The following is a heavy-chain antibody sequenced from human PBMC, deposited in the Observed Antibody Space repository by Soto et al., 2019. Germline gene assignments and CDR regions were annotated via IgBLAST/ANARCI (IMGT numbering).Heavy chain of an antibody. CDR2: ISSSGNST. CDR1: GFTVSSYE. J-gene: IGHJ5*02. D-gene: IGHD6-6*01. V-gene: IGHV3-48*03. Sequence: GGSLRLSCATSGFTVSSYEMNWVRQAPGKPLEWVSYISSSGNSTYYADSVRGRFTISRDNAKNSLDLQMSSLRAGDTAVYYCARDRGRMAATKWFDLWGQGTLVTVSS. CDR3: ARDRGRMAATKWFDL.